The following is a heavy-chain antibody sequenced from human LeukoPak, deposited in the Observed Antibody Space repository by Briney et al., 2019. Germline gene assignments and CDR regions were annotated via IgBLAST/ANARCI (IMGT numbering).Heavy chain of an antibody. Sequence: SVKVSCKASGGTFSSYAISWVRQAPGQGLEWMGGIIPIFGTANYAQKFQGRVTITADGSTSTAYMELSSLRSEDTAVYYCARVLERRLDYYYGMDVWGQGTTVTVSS. CDR2: IIPIFGTA. J-gene: IGHJ6*02. D-gene: IGHD1-1*01. V-gene: IGHV1-69*01. CDR3: ARVLERRLDYYYGMDV. CDR1: GGTFSSYA.